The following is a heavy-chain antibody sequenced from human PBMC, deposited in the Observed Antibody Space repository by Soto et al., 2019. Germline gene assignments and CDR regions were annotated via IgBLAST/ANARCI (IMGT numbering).Heavy chain of an antibody. CDR2: FDPEDGET. V-gene: IGHV1-24*01. D-gene: IGHD3-3*01. Sequence: ASVKVSCKVSGYTLTELSMHWVRQAPGKGLEWMGGFDPEDGETIYAQKFRGRVTMTEDTSTDTAYMELSSLRSEDTAVYYCATDLDYDSSDAFDIWGQGTMVTVSS. J-gene: IGHJ3*02. CDR3: ATDLDYDSSDAFDI. CDR1: GYTLTELS.